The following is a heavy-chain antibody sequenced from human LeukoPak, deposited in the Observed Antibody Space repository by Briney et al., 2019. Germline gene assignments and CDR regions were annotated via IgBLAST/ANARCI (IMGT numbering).Heavy chain of an antibody. D-gene: IGHD1-1*01. V-gene: IGHV3-9*01. Sequence: GGSLRLSCAASGFTVSDAYMSWVRQTPGKGLEWVSGISWNSGSIGYADSVKGRFTISRDNAKNSLYLQMNSLRAEDTALYYCAKDIREYNWNDVSFDYWGQGTLVTVSS. CDR2: ISWNSGSI. CDR1: GFTVSDAY. CDR3: AKDIREYNWNDVSFDY. J-gene: IGHJ4*02.